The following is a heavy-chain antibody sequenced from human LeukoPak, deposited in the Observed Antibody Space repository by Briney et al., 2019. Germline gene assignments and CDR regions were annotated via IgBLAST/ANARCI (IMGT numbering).Heavy chain of an antibody. D-gene: IGHD2-15*01. J-gene: IGHJ6*02. CDR1: GFTFGDYY. V-gene: IGHV3-11*01. Sequence: GGSLRLSCAASGFTFGDYYMSWIRQAPGKGLEWVSYISSSGSTIYYADSVKGRFTISRDNAKNSLYLQMNSLRAEDTAVYYCARVRAYCSGGSCYSFYYYGMDVWGQGTTVTVSS. CDR2: ISSSGSTI. CDR3: ARVRAYCSGGSCYSFYYYGMDV.